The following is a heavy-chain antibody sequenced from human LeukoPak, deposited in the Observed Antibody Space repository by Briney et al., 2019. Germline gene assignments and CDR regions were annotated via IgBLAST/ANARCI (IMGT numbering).Heavy chain of an antibody. D-gene: IGHD6-19*01. CDR3: ARNLVGKTDFDH. V-gene: IGHV1-69*13. Sequence: GASVKVSCKASGGTFRSSVISWVRQAPGQGLEWMGGIVPIFGPANYAQTFQGRVTITADESTSTVYMELSSLRSDDTAVYYCARNLVGKTDFDHWGQGTLVTVSS. CDR1: GGTFRSSV. J-gene: IGHJ4*02. CDR2: IVPIFGPA.